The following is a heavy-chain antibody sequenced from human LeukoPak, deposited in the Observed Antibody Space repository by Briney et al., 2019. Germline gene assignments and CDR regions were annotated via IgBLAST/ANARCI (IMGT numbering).Heavy chain of an antibody. Sequence: GGSLRLSCAASGFTLSNYGMNWVRQAPGKGLEWVSAISGSGGSTYYADSVKGRFTISRDNSKNTLYLQMNSLRAEDTAVYYCAKGSYQLLYPLRNWFDPWGQGTLVTVSS. CDR3: AKGSYQLLYPLRNWFDP. CDR2: ISGSGGST. CDR1: GFTLSNYG. D-gene: IGHD2-2*02. V-gene: IGHV3-23*01. J-gene: IGHJ5*02.